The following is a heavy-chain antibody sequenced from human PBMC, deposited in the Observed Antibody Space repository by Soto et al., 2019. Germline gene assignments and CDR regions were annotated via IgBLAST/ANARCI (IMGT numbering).Heavy chain of an antibody. D-gene: IGHD6-19*01. CDR2: IYYSGST. Sequence: PSETLSLTCTVSGGSISSSSYYWGWIRQPPGKGLEWIGSIYYSGSTYYNPSLKSRVTISVDTSKNQFSLKLSSVTAADTAVYYCARSGATGYSSGWTSFLYYYGMDVWGQGTTVTVSS. CDR3: ARSGATGYSSGWTSFLYYYGMDV. J-gene: IGHJ6*02. CDR1: GGSISSSSYY. V-gene: IGHV4-39*01.